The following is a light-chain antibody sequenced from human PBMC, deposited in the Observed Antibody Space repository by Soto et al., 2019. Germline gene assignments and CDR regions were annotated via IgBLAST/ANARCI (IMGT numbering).Light chain of an antibody. CDR2: GAS. CDR1: QSVSSN. V-gene: IGKV3-15*01. CDR3: QQYNNWPRWT. Sequence: EIVMTQAAATLSVSPGERATLSCRASQSVSSNLAWYQQKPGQAPRLLIYGASTRATGIPARFSGSGSGTEFTLTISSLQSEDFAVYYCQQYNNWPRWTFGQGTKV. J-gene: IGKJ1*01.